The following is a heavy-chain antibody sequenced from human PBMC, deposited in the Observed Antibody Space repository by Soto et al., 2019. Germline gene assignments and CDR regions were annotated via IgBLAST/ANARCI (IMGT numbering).Heavy chain of an antibody. Sequence: EVQLLESGGGLVQPGGSLRLSCAASGFTFSTYAMTWVRQAPGKGLEWVSAFSGSVGSTYYADSVKGRFTISRDNSRNTLYLQMNSLRAEDTALYDCATTTVTNRLPPDAFDIWGQGTMVTVSS. CDR3: ATTTVTNRLPPDAFDI. V-gene: IGHV3-23*01. D-gene: IGHD4-17*01. CDR2: FSGSVGST. J-gene: IGHJ3*02. CDR1: GFTFSTYA.